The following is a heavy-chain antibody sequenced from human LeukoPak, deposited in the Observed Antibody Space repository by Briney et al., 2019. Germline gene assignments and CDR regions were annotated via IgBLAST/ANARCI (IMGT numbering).Heavy chain of an antibody. D-gene: IGHD2-21*01. V-gene: IGHV1-18*01. J-gene: IGHJ5*02. CDR1: GYTFTSYD. CDR3: ARGDWFDP. CDR2: VSGYNGNT. Sequence: DSVTLSCTASGYTFTSYDINWVRQAPGQGLEWMGWVSGYNGNTNYAQMFEGRVAITTDTSSSSAFMQLRSPRSDATAIYYCARGDWFDPWGQGTLVIVAS.